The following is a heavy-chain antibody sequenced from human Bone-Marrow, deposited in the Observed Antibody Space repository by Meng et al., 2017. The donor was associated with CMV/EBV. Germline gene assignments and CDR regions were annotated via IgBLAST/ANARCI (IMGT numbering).Heavy chain of an antibody. CDR3: ATDQGPMRGYSFGYLGYS. D-gene: IGHD5-18*01. CDR2: IIPVLGVA. CDR1: GGTFSTYA. Sequence: SVKVSCKASGGTFSTYAISWVRQAPGQGLEWMGGIIPVLGVATYAQKFQDTVTITADKFATTVYMELTSLISKDTAIYFCATDQGPMRGYSFGYLGYSWGQGTLVTVSS. J-gene: IGHJ5*02. V-gene: IGHV1-69*10.